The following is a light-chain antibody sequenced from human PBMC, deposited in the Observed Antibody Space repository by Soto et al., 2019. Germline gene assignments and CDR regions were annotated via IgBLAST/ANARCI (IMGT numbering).Light chain of an antibody. CDR2: AAS. CDR1: QGIRND. V-gene: IGKV1-6*01. J-gene: IGKJ1*01. Sequence: AIQMTQSPSSLSASVGDRVTITCRASQGIRNDLGWYQQKPGKAPKLLIYAASSLQSGVPSRFSGSGSATDFSLTISSLQPEDFATYYCLQDYNYPRTFGQGTKVEIK. CDR3: LQDYNYPRT.